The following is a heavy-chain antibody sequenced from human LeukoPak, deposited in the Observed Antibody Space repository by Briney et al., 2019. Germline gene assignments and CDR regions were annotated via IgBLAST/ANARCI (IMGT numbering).Heavy chain of an antibody. D-gene: IGHD4-17*01. CDR3: TSTTVTTAYYYYMDV. CDR1: GFTFSGSA. J-gene: IGHJ6*03. CDR2: IRSKANSYAT. Sequence: GGYLKLSCAASGFTFSGSAMHWVRQASGKGLEWVGRIRSKANSYATAYAASVKGRFTISRDDSKNTAYLQMNSLKTEDTAVYYCTSTTVTTAYYYYMDVWGKGTTVTVSS. V-gene: IGHV3-73*01.